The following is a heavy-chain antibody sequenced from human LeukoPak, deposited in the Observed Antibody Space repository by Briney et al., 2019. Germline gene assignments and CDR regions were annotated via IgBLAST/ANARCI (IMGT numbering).Heavy chain of an antibody. CDR2: ISGSGGST. CDR1: GFTFSGYA. V-gene: IGHV3-23*01. Sequence: GGSLRLSCAASGFTFSGYAMSWVRQAPGKGLEWVSAISGSGGSTYYADSVKGRFTISRDNSKNTLYLQMNSLRAEDTAVYYCAKPLDLVVVITTFDYWGQGTLVTVSS. D-gene: IGHD3-22*01. J-gene: IGHJ4*02. CDR3: AKPLDLVVVITTFDY.